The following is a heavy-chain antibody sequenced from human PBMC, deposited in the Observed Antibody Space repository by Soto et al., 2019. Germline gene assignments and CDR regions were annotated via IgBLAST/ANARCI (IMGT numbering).Heavy chain of an antibody. V-gene: IGHV4-59*01. CDR1: GGSISSYY. D-gene: IGHD6-13*01. CDR2: IYYSGST. Sequence: QVQLQESGPGLVKPSETLSLTCTVSGGSISSYYWSWIRQPPGKGLEWIGYIYYSGSTNYNPSLKRRDTISGDTTKNQFSLKLSAVTAADTAVYYCGRSLGPWQYSSGWYNGFGFQHWGQGTLVTVSS. J-gene: IGHJ1*01. CDR3: GRSLGPWQYSSGWYNGFGFQH.